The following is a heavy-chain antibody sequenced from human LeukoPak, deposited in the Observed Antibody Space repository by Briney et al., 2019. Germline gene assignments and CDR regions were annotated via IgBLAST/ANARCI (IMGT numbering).Heavy chain of an antibody. J-gene: IGHJ6*04. D-gene: IGHD3-10*01. CDR3: ARDMVRGVIFSYYGMDV. CDR1: GFTFSSYG. CDR2: IWYDGSNK. Sequence: PGGSLRLSCAASGFTFSSYGMHWVRQAPGKGLEWVAVIWYDGSNKYYADFVKGRFTISRDNSKNTLYLQMNSLRAEDTAVYYCARDMVRGVIFSYYGMDVWGKGTTVTVSS. V-gene: IGHV3-33*01.